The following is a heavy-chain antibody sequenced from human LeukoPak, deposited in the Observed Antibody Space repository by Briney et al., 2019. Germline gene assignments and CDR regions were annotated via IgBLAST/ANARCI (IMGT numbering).Heavy chain of an antibody. CDR3: ARDRNSGSSLDI. CDR1: GYTFTGYY. J-gene: IGHJ3*02. D-gene: IGHD6-6*01. Sequence: ASVTVSCKASGYTFTGYYIHWVRQAPGQGLEWMGWIYPYSGDTNYAQNFQGRVTMTRDTSSSTAYMELSSLKSDDTAVYYCARDRNSGSSLDIWGQGTMLTVSS. V-gene: IGHV1-2*02. CDR2: IYPYSGDT.